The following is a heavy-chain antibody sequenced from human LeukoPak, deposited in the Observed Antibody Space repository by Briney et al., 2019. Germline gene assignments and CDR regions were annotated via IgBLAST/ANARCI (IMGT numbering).Heavy chain of an antibody. CDR2: TSSSDAGT. Sequence: PGGSLRLSCAASGFPLSSYAMSWVRQAPGKGLEWVSATSSSDAGTYYADSVKGRFTISRDNTKSSMYLQMNSLTVEDTAVYYCARGADDGFDLWGPGTMVTVSS. CDR3: ARGADDGFDL. CDR1: GFPLSSYA. J-gene: IGHJ3*01. V-gene: IGHV3-23*01.